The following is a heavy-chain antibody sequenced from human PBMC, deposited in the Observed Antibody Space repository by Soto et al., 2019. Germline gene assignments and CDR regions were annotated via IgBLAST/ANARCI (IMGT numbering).Heavy chain of an antibody. CDR2: ITPMFGAP. J-gene: IGHJ5*02. D-gene: IGHD3-10*02. CDR3: ARVFTGRWFDT. CDR1: GGPFSSYA. Sequence: QVQLVQSGAEVKKPGSSVKVSCTASGGPFSSYAINWVRQAPGQGLEWMGVITPMFGAPHYAQNFKGRITITADKSTNTAYMDLSSLTSGDTAVYFCARVFTGRWFDTWGQGTLVTVSS. V-gene: IGHV1-69*06.